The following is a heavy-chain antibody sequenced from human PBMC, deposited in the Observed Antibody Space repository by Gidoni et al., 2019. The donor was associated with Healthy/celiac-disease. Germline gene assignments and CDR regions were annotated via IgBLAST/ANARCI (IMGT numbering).Heavy chain of an antibody. CDR3: GRDQLGRGGGRWNYFDY. V-gene: IGHV3-48*04. D-gene: IGHD6-6*01. Sequence: EVQLVESGGGLVQPGGYLRLSCAASGSTFSRYSMNWVRQAPGKGLEWVSYISISRSTIYYADAVKGRFTISRENAKNSLYLQMNSLGAEETAGYSCGRDQLGRGGGRWNYFDYWGQGTLVTVSS. J-gene: IGHJ4*02. CDR1: GSTFSRYS. CDR2: ISISRSTI.